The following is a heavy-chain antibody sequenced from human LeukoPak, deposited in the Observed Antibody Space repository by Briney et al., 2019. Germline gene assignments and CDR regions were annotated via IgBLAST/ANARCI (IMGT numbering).Heavy chain of an antibody. D-gene: IGHD6-19*01. Sequence: PGGSLRLSCAASGFTFSNYWMHWVRQVPGKGLVWISHINSDGGWATYADSVKGRFTISRDNAKNSLYLQMNSLRAEDTAVYYCARGPVAGTGYWGQGTLVTVSS. V-gene: IGHV3-74*01. CDR2: INSDGGWA. J-gene: IGHJ4*02. CDR1: GFTFSNYW. CDR3: ARGPVAGTGY.